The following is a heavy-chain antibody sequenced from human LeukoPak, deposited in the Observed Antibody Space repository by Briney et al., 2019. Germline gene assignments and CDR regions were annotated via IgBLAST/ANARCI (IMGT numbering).Heavy chain of an antibody. CDR2: IIPIFGTA. Sequence: SVKVSCKASGGTFSSYAISWVRQAPGQGLEWMGRIIPIFGTANYAQKFQGRVTITADKSTSTAYMELSSPRSEDTAVYYCASSLGEAYYYDSSGYYSPFDYWGQGTLVTVSS. CDR3: ASSLGEAYYYDSSGYYSPFDY. D-gene: IGHD3-22*01. CDR1: GGTFSSYA. J-gene: IGHJ4*02. V-gene: IGHV1-69*06.